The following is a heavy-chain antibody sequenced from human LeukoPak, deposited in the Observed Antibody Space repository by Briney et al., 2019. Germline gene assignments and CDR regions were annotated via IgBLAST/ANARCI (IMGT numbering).Heavy chain of an antibody. CDR3: ARTGNEYYFYFMDV. Sequence: ASVKVSCKASGYTFTDYYIHWVRQAPGQGLEWMGWIDPNSGDTNYAQKFQGRVTMTRDTSISTASMELSRLRSDDTAVYYCARTGNEYYFYFMDVWGKGTTVTVSS. J-gene: IGHJ6*03. CDR1: GYTFTDYY. D-gene: IGHD7-27*01. V-gene: IGHV1-2*02. CDR2: IDPNSGDT.